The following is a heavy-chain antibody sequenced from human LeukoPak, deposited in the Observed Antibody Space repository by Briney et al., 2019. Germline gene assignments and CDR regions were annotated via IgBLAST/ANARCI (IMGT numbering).Heavy chain of an antibody. CDR1: GFTVSSNY. V-gene: IGHV3-53*01. Sequence: GGSLRLSCAASGFTVSSNYMTWVRQAQGKGLEWVSVTYSGGSTYYADSVKGRFTISRDNSKNTLYLQMNSLRAEDTAVYYCAKGTYYYGSGSPNDYWGQGTLVTVSS. CDR2: TYSGGST. D-gene: IGHD3-10*01. CDR3: AKGTYYYGSGSPNDY. J-gene: IGHJ4*02.